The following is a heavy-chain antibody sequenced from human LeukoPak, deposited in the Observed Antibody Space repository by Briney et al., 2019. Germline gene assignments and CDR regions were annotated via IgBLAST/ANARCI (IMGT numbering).Heavy chain of an antibody. D-gene: IGHD5-12*01. V-gene: IGHV1-69*04. J-gene: IGHJ6*02. CDR2: IIPILGIA. Sequence: ASVKVSCKASGGTFSSYAISWVRQAPGQGLEWIGRIIPILGIANYAQKFQGRVTITADKSTSTAYMELSSLRSEDKAVYYCAREGFRGYTGYDLHKYCFYYFGMDVGVHGTRVTVT. CDR1: GGTFSSYA. CDR3: AREGFRGYTGYDLHKYCFYYFGMDV.